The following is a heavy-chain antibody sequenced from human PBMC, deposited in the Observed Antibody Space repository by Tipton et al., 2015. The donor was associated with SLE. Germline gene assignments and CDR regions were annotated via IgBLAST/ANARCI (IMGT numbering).Heavy chain of an antibody. V-gene: IGHV4-61*09. D-gene: IGHD3-10*01. J-gene: IGHJ6*02. CDR2: IYTSGST. Sequence: TLSLTCTVSGGSISSGDYYWSWIRQPAGKGLEWIGYIYTSGSTNYNPSLKSRVTISVDTSKNQFSLKLSSVTAADTAVYYCARETGLLWFGELFPAGMDVWGQGTTVTVSS. CDR3: ARETGLLWFGELFPAGMDV. CDR1: GGSISSGDYY.